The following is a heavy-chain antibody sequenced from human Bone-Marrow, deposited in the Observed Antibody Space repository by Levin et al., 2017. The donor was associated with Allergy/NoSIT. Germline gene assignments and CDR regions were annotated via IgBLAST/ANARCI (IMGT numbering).Heavy chain of an antibody. V-gene: IGHV3-48*01. J-gene: IGHJ6*03. D-gene: IGHD2-2*01. CDR1: GFTFSSYS. CDR3: ARGPDHCSSTSCYRYYYYMDV. CDR2: ISSSSSTI. Sequence: GESLKISCAASGFTFSSYSMNWVRQAPGKGLEWVSYISSSSSTIYYADSVKGRFTISRDNAKNSLYLQMNSLRAEDTAVYYCARGPDHCSSTSCYRYYYYMDVWGKGTTVTVSS.